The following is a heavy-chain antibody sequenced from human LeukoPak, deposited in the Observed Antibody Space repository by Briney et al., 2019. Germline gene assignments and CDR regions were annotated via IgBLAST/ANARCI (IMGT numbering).Heavy chain of an antibody. CDR2: ISSSNKYI. CDR1: GFTFSSYS. Sequence: GGSLRLSCAASGFTFSSYSMNWVRQAPGKGLEWVSSISSSNKYIYYADSMKGRITISRDNAKNSLYLQVNSLRAEDTAVYYCARDRTTVTTFDYWGQGTLATVSS. V-gene: IGHV3-21*01. J-gene: IGHJ4*02. D-gene: IGHD4-17*01. CDR3: ARDRTTVTTFDY.